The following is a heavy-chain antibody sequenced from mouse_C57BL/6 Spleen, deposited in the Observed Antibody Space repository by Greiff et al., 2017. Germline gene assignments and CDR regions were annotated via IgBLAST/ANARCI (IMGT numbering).Heavy chain of an antibody. CDR1: GFTFSDYG. J-gene: IGHJ1*03. Sequence: EVKLMESGGGLVKPGGSLKLSCAASGFTFSDYGMHWVRQAPEKGLEWVAYISSGSSTFYYADTVKGRFTISRDNAKNTLFLQMTSLRSEDTAMYYCARPYGSSPYWYFDVWGTGTTVTVSS. V-gene: IGHV5-17*01. CDR2: ISSGSSTF. D-gene: IGHD1-1*01. CDR3: ARPYGSSPYWYFDV.